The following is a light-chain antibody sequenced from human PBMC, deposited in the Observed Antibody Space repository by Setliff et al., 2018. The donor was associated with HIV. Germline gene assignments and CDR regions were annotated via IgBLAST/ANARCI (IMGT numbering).Light chain of an antibody. CDR3: SSYTSSSTLV. V-gene: IGLV2-14*01. CDR2: EVS. Sequence: QSALTQPASVSGSPGQSITISCTGTSSDIGGYTYVSWYQQHPGKAPKLIIFEVSHRPSGVSNRLSGSKSGNTASLIISGLQAEDEADYYCSSYTSSSTLVFGTGTKVTVL. CDR1: SSDIGGYTY. J-gene: IGLJ1*01.